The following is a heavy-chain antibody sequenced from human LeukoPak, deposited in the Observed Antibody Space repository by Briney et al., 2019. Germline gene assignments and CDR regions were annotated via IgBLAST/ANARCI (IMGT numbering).Heavy chain of an antibody. D-gene: IGHD1-7*01. CDR3: ARDGNTCFDY. CDR2: MPSDEISE. V-gene: IGHV3-30*03. CDR1: GFTFSSYG. Sequence: GGSLRLSCAASGFTFSSYGMHWVRQAPGKGLEWVAVMPSDEISEDYADSVKGRFTISRDNSKNTLYLQMNSLRAEDTALYYCARDGNTCFDYWGQGTLVTVSS. J-gene: IGHJ4*02.